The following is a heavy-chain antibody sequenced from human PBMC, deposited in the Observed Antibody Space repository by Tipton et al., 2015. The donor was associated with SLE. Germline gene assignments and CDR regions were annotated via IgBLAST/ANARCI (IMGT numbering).Heavy chain of an antibody. CDR3: ARGYCSDGVCYGFGFFDY. Sequence: TLSLTCTVSGGSIRSSRHFWGWIRQPPGKGLEWIGVLYYSGNTYYNPSLKSPVTLSIDTSKNQFSLKMRSVTAADTAVSFCARGYCSDGVCYGFGFFDYWVQGNLVTVSA. CDR1: GGSIRSSRHF. CDR2: LYYSGNT. J-gene: IGHJ4*02. D-gene: IGHD2-8*01. V-gene: IGHV4-39*07.